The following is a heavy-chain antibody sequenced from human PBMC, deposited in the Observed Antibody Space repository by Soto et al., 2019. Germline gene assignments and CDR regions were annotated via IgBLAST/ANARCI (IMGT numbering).Heavy chain of an antibody. D-gene: IGHD4-17*01. J-gene: IGHJ4*02. CDR1: GFTFSSYA. Sequence: HPVGSLRLSCAASGFTFSSYAMSWVRQAPGKGLEWVSAISGSGGSTYYADSVKGRFTISRDNSKNTLYLQMNSLRAEDTAVYYCAKDKSVRTTVTTSAADYWGQGTLVTVSS. CDR3: AKDKSVRTTVTTSAADY. CDR2: ISGSGGST. V-gene: IGHV3-23*01.